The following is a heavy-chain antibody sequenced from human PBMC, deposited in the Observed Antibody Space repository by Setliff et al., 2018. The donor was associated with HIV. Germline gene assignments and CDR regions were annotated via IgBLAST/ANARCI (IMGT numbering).Heavy chain of an antibody. CDR1: GGSISNSNYF. D-gene: IGHD2-21*01. CDR3: ARSYCGGGLCFRGLDL. J-gene: IGHJ6*02. CDR2: AGSADYGGNA. Sequence: TLSLTCTVSGGSISNSNYFWDWIRQPPGKGLEWIGSAGSADYGGNAYYNPSLKSRVTISVETSKNQFSLKLTSVTAADTAVYYCARSYCGGGLCFRGLDLWGQGTTVTVS. V-gene: IGHV4-39*07.